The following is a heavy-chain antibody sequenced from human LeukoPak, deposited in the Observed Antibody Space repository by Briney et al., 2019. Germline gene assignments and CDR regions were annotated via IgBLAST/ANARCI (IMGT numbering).Heavy chain of an antibody. V-gene: IGHV3-23*01. CDR2: ISCSGDRT. Sequence: GGSLRLSCAASGFTFSSYAMSWVRQAPGKGLEWVSAISCSGDRTYYVDSVKGRFTISRDNSKNTMYLQMNSLRAEDTAVYYCATNSGGQWELLRPTTQTFDYWGQGTLVTVSS. CDR1: GFTFSSYA. J-gene: IGHJ4*02. CDR3: ATNSGGQWELLRPTTQTFDY. D-gene: IGHD1-26*01.